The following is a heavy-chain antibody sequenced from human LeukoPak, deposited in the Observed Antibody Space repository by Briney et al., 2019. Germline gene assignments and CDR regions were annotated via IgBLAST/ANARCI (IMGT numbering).Heavy chain of an antibody. Sequence: SETLSLTCTVSGYSISSGYYWGWIRQPPGKGLEWIGSIYHSGSTYYNPSLKSRVTISVDTSKNQFSLKLSSVTAADTAVYYCARLYYYDSSGYYYSYWGQGTLVTVSS. CDR2: IYHSGST. D-gene: IGHD3-22*01. CDR3: ARLYYYDSSGYYYSY. CDR1: GYSISSGYY. V-gene: IGHV4-38-2*02. J-gene: IGHJ4*02.